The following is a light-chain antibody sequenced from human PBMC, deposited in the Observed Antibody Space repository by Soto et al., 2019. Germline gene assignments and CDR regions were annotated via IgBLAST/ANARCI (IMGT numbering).Light chain of an antibody. CDR3: QQFYYYPHT. Sequence: IQLTQSPSSLSASVGDGVTLTCRASHTIATYLNWYQQKPGQVPEVLIYGAYRLHVGVPSRFTGSGYGTDFTFTINNLQPEDFAIYYCQQFYYYPHTFGQGTKLEVQ. CDR2: GAY. J-gene: IGKJ2*01. V-gene: IGKV1-39*01. CDR1: HTIATY.